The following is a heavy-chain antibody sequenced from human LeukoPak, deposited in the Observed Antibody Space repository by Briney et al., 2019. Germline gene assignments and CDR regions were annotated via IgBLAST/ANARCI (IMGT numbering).Heavy chain of an antibody. V-gene: IGHV1-2*02. CDR1: GYTFTDYY. D-gene: IGHD6-13*01. J-gene: IGHJ5*01. Sequence: GASVKVSCKASGYTFTDYYLHWLRQDPGQGLGWVGWINPNSAGTEYAQEFQGRVTMTRDTSNSTAYMELSRLRPDDTAVYYCARAAWSATSKFDSWGQGTRVTVSS. CDR3: ARAAWSATSKFDS. CDR2: INPNSAGT.